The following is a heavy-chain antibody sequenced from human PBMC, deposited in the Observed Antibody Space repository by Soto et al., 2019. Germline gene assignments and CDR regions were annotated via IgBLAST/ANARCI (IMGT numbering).Heavy chain of an antibody. CDR1: GFTFGDYA. Sequence: GGSLRLSCTASGFTFGDYAMSWFRQAPGKGLEWVGFIRSKAYGGTTEYAASVKGRFTISRDDSKSIAYLQMNSLKTEDTAVYYCARALYGPTDYYYYYGMDVWGQGTTVTVSS. CDR3: ARALYGPTDYYYYYGMDV. D-gene: IGHD3-16*01. V-gene: IGHV3-49*03. CDR2: IRSKAYGGTT. J-gene: IGHJ6*02.